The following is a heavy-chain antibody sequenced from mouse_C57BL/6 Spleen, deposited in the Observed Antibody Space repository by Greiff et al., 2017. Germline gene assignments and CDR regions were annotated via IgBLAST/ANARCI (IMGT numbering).Heavy chain of an antibody. Sequence: DVKLVESGGGLVQPGGSLSLSCAASGFTFTDYYMSWVRQPPGKALEWLGFIRNKANGYTTEYSASVKGRFTISRDNSQSILYLLMNALRAEDSATYYCARSLDWYFDVWGTGTTVTVSS. V-gene: IGHV7-3*01. CDR1: GFTFTDYY. CDR3: ARSLDWYFDV. CDR2: IRNKANGYTT. J-gene: IGHJ1*03.